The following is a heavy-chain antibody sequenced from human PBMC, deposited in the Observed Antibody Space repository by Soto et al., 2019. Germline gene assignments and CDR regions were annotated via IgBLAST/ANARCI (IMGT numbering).Heavy chain of an antibody. J-gene: IGHJ3*02. Sequence: EVQLVESGGGLVKPGGSLRLSCAASGFTFSSYSMNWVRQAPGKGLEWVSSISSSSSYIYYADSVKGRFTISRDNAKNSPYQQMNSLRAEDTAVHYWARDRGYGNALHIWCQGTMVTVTS. CDR1: GFTFSSYS. CDR3: ARDRGYGNALHI. CDR2: ISSSSSYI. D-gene: IGHD5-12*01. V-gene: IGHV3-21*01.